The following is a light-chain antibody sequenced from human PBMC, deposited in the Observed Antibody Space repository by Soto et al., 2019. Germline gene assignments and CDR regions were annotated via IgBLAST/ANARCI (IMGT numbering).Light chain of an antibody. Sequence: EIVMTQSPATLSVSPGERATLSCRASQSVSSNLAWYQQKPGQAPRLLIYGASTRATGIPARFSGSGSGTEFTLTISSLQSEDFAVYYCQHYSNWYGTFGQGTKVEIK. CDR1: QSVSSN. V-gene: IGKV3-15*01. CDR2: GAS. CDR3: QHYSNWYGT. J-gene: IGKJ1*01.